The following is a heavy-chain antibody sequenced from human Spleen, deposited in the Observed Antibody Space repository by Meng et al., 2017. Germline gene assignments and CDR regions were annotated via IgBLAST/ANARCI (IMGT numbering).Heavy chain of an antibody. V-gene: IGHV6-1*01. CDR2: TYYRSTWYN. J-gene: IGHJ3*02. Sequence: VHLQQSAPGLVKPSRTLSLTCDISGDSVSSNSAAWSWIRQSPSRGLEWLGRTYYRSTWYNDYAAFVRGRITINPDTSKNQFSLHLNSVTPEDTAVYYCARGGTNWGSFDIWGQGTMVTVSS. CDR1: GDSVSSNSAA. D-gene: IGHD7-27*01. CDR3: ARGGTNWGSFDI.